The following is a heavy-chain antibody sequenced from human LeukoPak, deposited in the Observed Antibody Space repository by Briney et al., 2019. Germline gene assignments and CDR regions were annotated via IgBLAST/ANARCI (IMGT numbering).Heavy chain of an antibody. Sequence: GASVTVSCKAPVYTFTNYGISRVRQAPGQGLEWMGWISAYNGNTNYAQKLQGRVTMTTDTSTSTAYMELRSLRSDDTAVYYCALYSSGWPDYWGQGTLVTVSS. J-gene: IGHJ4*02. CDR2: ISAYNGNT. V-gene: IGHV1-18*01. D-gene: IGHD6-19*01. CDR1: VYTFTNYG. CDR3: ALYSSGWPDY.